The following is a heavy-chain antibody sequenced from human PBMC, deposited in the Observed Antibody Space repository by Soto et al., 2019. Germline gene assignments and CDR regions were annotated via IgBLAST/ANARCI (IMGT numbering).Heavy chain of an antibody. CDR1: GFTFSSYG. D-gene: IGHD3-10*01. Sequence: LRLSCAASGFTFSSYGMHWVRQAPGKGLEWVAVISYDGSNKYYADSVKGRFTISRDNSKNTLYLQMNSLRAEDTAVYYCAKGSGSYQYYFDYGGQGTLVTVSS. J-gene: IGHJ4*02. CDR3: AKGSGSYQYYFDY. CDR2: ISYDGSNK. V-gene: IGHV3-30*18.